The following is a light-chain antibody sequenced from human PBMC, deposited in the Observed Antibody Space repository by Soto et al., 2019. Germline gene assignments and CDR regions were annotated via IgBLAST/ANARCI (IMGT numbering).Light chain of an antibody. Sequence: QSALTQPPSVSGAPGQRVTISCTGRGSNIGAGFDVHWYQQLPGTVPKLLIHGNTNRPSGVPDRFSGSRSGASASLAITGLQAEEEANYYCQSYDSILGAVFGGGTKVTVL. CDR3: QSYDSILGAV. V-gene: IGLV1-40*01. CDR2: GNT. CDR1: GSNIGAGFD. J-gene: IGLJ2*01.